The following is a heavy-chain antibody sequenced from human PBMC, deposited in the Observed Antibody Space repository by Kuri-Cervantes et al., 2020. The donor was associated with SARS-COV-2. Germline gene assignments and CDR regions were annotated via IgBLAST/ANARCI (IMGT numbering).Heavy chain of an antibody. CDR2: ISWDGGST. D-gene: IGHD2-8*02. CDR1: GFTFSSYW. V-gene: IGHV3-43D*03. Sequence: GESLKISCAASGFTFSSYWMHWVRQAPGKGLEWVSLISWDGGSTYYADSVKGRFTISRDNSKNSLYLQMNSLRAEDTALYYCAKDRDLVLDYWGQGTLVTVSS. J-gene: IGHJ4*02. CDR3: AKDRDLVLDY.